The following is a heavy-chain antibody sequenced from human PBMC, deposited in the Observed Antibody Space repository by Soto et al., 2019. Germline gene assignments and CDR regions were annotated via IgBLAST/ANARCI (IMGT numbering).Heavy chain of an antibody. J-gene: IGHJ4*02. CDR1: DGSISIYY. V-gene: IGHV4-4*07. Sequence: SETLSLSCTLSDGSISIYYWGWIRQPAGKGLEWIGRIYTSGSTNYNPSLKSRVTMSVDTSKNQFSLKLSSVTAADTAVYYCARDPSDILTGYTYAYDYWGQGTLVTVSS. D-gene: IGHD3-9*01. CDR3: ARDPSDILTGYTYAYDY. CDR2: IYTSGST.